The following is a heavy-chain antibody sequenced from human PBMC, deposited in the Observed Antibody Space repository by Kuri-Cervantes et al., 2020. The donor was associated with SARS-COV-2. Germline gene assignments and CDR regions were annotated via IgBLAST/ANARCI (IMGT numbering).Heavy chain of an antibody. V-gene: IGHV4-34*01. CDR1: GGSFSGYY. D-gene: IGHD3-22*01. Sequence: GSLRLSCAVYGGSFSGYYWSWIRQPPGKGLEWIGEINHSGSTNYNPSLKSRVTISVDRSKNQFSLKLSSVTAADTAVYYCARGSRWYDSSGNLDYWGQGTLVTVSS. J-gene: IGHJ4*02. CDR3: ARGSRWYDSSGNLDY. CDR2: INHSGST.